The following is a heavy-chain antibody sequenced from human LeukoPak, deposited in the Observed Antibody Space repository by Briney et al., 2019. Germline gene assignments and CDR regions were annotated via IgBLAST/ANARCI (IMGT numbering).Heavy chain of an antibody. CDR2: INHSGST. D-gene: IGHD2-15*01. CDR1: GGSFSGYY. V-gene: IGHV4-34*01. CDR3: ARGAKLGYCSGGSCQRLYYYYYMDV. Sequence: PSETLSLTCAVYGGSFSGYYWSWIRQPPRKGLEWIGEINHSGSTNYNPSLKSRVTISVDTSKNQLSLKLSSVTAADTAVYYCARGAKLGYCSGGSCQRLYYYYYMDVWGKGTTVTVSS. J-gene: IGHJ6*03.